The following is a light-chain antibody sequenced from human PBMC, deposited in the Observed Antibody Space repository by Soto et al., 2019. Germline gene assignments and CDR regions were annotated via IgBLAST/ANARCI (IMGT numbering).Light chain of an antibody. V-gene: IGLV1-40*01. CDR1: SSNIGAGYD. CDR3: QSYDSTVSARYV. CDR2: GNI. Sequence: QSVLTQPPSVSGAPGQRVTISCTGSSSNIGAGYDVHWYQQRPGTAPKLLIFGNINRPSGVPDRFSGSKSGTSASLAITCLVADDEGDYYCQSYDSTVSARYVFGTGSK. J-gene: IGLJ1*01.